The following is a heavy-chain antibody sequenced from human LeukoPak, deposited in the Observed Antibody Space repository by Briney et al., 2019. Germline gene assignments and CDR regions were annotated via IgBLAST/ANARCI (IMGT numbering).Heavy chain of an antibody. J-gene: IGHJ3*02. CDR3: ARARTGRDAFDI. V-gene: IGHV3-11*05. D-gene: IGHD3-10*01. CDR2: VNSSGGYT. CDR1: GFTFSDYF. Sequence: PGGSLRLSCAASGFTFSDYFMSWIRQAPGKGLEWLSYVNSSGGYTNNADSVKGRFTISRDNAKNALYLQMNSLRADDTAIYYCARARTGRDAFDIWGQGTTVTVSS.